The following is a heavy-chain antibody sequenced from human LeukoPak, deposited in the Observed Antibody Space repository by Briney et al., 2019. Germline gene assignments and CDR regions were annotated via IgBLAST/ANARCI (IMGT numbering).Heavy chain of an antibody. J-gene: IGHJ4*02. CDR1: GFTFSSYA. CDR2: ISGSGGST. D-gene: IGHD3-10*01. CDR3: AKVLSGNLRFGELWGFYFDY. Sequence: GGSLRLSCAASGFTFSSYAMSWVRQAPGKGLEWVSAISGSGGSTYYADSVKGRFTISRDNSKNTLYLQMNSLRAEDTAVYYCAKVLSGNLRFGELWGFYFDYWGQGTLVTVSS. V-gene: IGHV3-23*01.